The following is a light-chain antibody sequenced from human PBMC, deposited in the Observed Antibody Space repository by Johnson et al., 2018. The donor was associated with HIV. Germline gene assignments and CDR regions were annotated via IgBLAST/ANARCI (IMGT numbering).Light chain of an antibody. CDR1: SSNIGKNY. CDR3: GTWDSSLGAWV. J-gene: IGLJ1*01. V-gene: IGLV1-51*02. CDR2: ENK. Sequence: QSVLTQPPSVSAAPGQMVSISCSGSSSNIGKNYVSWYQQFPGTAPKLLIHENKKRPSWIPDRFSGSKSGTSVTLDITGLQTGDEADYYCGTWDSSLGAWVFGTGTKVTVL.